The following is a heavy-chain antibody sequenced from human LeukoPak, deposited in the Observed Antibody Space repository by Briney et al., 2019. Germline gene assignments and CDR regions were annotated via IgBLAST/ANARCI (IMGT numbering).Heavy chain of an antibody. CDR3: AKEVNSGSYGAYYGMDV. V-gene: IGHV3-23*01. CDR1: GFTFSTYA. Sequence: SGGSLRLSCAASGFTFSTYAMSWVRQAPGKGLEWVSATNGYGGSTYYAGSVKGRFTISRDNSKNILYLQMDSLRAEDTAVYYCAKEVNSGSYGAYYGMDVWGQGTTVTVSS. J-gene: IGHJ6*02. CDR2: TNGYGGST. D-gene: IGHD1-26*01.